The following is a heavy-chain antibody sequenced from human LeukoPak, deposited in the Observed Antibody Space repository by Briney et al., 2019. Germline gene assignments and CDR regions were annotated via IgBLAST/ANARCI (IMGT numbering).Heavy chain of an antibody. V-gene: IGHV3-9*01. CDR3: ASPIGYFDY. CDR1: GFTFDDYA. CDR2: ISWNNGST. Sequence: GGSLRLSCAASGFTFDDYAMHWVRQAPGKGLEWVSGISWNNGSTGYADSVKGRFTISRDNSKNTLYLQMNSLRAEDTAVYYCASPIGYFDYWGQGTLVTVSS. J-gene: IGHJ4*02.